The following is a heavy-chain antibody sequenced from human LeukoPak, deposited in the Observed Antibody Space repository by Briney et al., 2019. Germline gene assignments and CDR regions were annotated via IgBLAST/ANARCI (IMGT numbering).Heavy chain of an antibody. V-gene: IGHV3-21*01. CDR1: GFTFSSYS. D-gene: IGHD3-22*01. J-gene: IGHJ4*02. CDR3: ASGYYDSSGLIDY. CDR2: ISSSSSYI. Sequence: PGGSLRLSCAASGFTFSSYSMNWVRQAPGKGLEWVSSISSSSSYIYYADSVKGRFTISRDNAKNSLYLQMNSLRAEDTAVYYCASGYYDSSGLIDYWGQGTLVTVSP.